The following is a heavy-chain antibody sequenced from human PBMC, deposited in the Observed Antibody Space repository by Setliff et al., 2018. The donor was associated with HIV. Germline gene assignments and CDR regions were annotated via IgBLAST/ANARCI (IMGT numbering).Heavy chain of an antibody. V-gene: IGHV4-39*02. Sequence: SETLSLTCTVSGGSISSSLYYWGWLRQPPGRGLQWIGSIYYTGNTFYNVSLTSRVTISIDTSKNLFFLTVRSVTAADTGIYSCARLGSGWHCVTRIDYWGRGTLVTVSS. CDR1: GGSISSSLYY. D-gene: IGHD6-19*01. CDR2: IYYTGNT. CDR3: ARLGSGWHCVTRIDY. J-gene: IGHJ4*02.